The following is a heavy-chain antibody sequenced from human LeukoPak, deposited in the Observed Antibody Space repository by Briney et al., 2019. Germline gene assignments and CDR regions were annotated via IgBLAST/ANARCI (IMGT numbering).Heavy chain of an antibody. V-gene: IGHV3-48*01. CDR3: ARGAKGTYYYDSSGYYGFY. CDR1: GFTFSSYS. J-gene: IGHJ4*02. Sequence: GGSLRLSCAASGFTFSSYSMNWVRQAPGKGLEWVSYISSSSSTIYYADSVKGRFTISRDNAKNSLYLQMNSLRAEDTAVYYCARGAKGTYYYDSSGYYGFYWGQGTLVTVSS. D-gene: IGHD3-22*01. CDR2: ISSSSSTI.